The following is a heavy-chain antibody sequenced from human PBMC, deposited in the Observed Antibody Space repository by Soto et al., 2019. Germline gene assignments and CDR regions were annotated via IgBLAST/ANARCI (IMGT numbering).Heavy chain of an antibody. J-gene: IGHJ4*02. V-gene: IGHV1-69*01. Sequence: QVQLVQSGAEVKKPGSSVKVSCKASGGTFSSYAISWVRQAPGQGLEWMGGIIPIFGTANYAQKFQGRVTSTADESKSTAYMELSSMRSEDTAVYYCASDGSGSSWSPHDYWGQGTMVTVSS. CDR2: IIPIFGTA. CDR3: ASDGSGSSWSPHDY. D-gene: IGHD6-13*01. CDR1: GGTFSSYA.